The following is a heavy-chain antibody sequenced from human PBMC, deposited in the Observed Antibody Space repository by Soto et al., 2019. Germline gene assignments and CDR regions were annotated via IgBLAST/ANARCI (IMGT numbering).Heavy chain of an antibody. J-gene: IGHJ6*02. CDR1: GGSLSNYG. D-gene: IGHD3-22*01. CDR3: ARGDATKIVVTTYYAMDV. Sequence: QVQLVQSGAEVKKPGSSVKVSCKASGGSLSNYGISWVRQAPGQGLEWMGAIIPVFGTPNYAQKFQDRVTITADESTTTVYTEVRRLTSEDTAVYYCARGDATKIVVTTYYAMDVWGQGTTVTVSS. V-gene: IGHV1-69*12. CDR2: IIPVFGTP.